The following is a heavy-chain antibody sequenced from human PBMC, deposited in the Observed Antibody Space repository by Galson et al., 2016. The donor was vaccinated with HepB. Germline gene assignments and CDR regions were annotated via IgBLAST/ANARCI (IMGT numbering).Heavy chain of an antibody. D-gene: IGHD6-19*01. J-gene: IGHJ4*02. CDR2: IYGDDDR. V-gene: IGHV2-5*02. Sequence: PALVKPTQTLTLTCTFSGFSLTTGGVGVGWVRQSPGRALEWIALIYGDDDRRYRPSLKTRLTITKDTSKNQVVLKMINMDPVDTGTYYCAHRKSGPGWYFDHWGQGTLVTVSS. CDR3: AHRKSGPGWYFDH. CDR1: GFSLTTGGVG.